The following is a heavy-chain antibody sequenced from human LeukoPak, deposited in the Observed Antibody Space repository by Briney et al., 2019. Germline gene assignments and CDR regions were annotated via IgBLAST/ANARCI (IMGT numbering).Heavy chain of an antibody. CDR3: APGRPQTRAKIVGP. CDR1: GGSISSGDYY. Sequence: PSQTLSLTCTVSGGSISSGDYYWSWIRQPPGKGLEWIGYIYYSGSTYYNPSLKSRVTISVDTSKNQFSLKLSSVTAADTAVYYWAPGRPQTRAKIVGPWGQGTPVTGSS. V-gene: IGHV4-30-4*08. J-gene: IGHJ5*02. CDR2: IYYSGST.